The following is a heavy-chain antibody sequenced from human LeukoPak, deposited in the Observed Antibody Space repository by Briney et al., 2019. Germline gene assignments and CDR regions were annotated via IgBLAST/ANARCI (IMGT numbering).Heavy chain of an antibody. D-gene: IGHD2-8*02. Sequence: GGSLSLSCAASGFTFSSYAMSWVRQAPGKGLECVSAISGSSGSTYYADSVKGRFTISRDNSKNTLYLQMSSLRAEDTAVYYCAKEYYVLLVYALGGSFDYWGRGTLVTVSS. CDR3: AKEYYVLLVYALGGSFDY. V-gene: IGHV3-23*01. CDR1: GFTFSSYA. CDR2: ISGSSGST. J-gene: IGHJ4*02.